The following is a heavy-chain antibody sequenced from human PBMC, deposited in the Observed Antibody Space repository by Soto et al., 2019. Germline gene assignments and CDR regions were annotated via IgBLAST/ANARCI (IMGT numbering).Heavy chain of an antibody. J-gene: IGHJ3*02. Sequence: ASVKVSCKASGYTFTSYDINWLRQSTGQGLEWMGWMNPNSGNTGYAQKFQGRVTMTRNTSISTAYMELSSLRSEDTAVYYCARVYCSGGSCYPGAFDMWGQGTMVTVSS. CDR2: MNPNSGNT. V-gene: IGHV1-8*01. CDR3: ARVYCSGGSCYPGAFDM. CDR1: GYTFTSYD. D-gene: IGHD2-15*01.